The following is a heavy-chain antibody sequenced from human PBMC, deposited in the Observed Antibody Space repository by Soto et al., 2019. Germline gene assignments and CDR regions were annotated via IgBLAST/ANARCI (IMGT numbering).Heavy chain of an antibody. CDR2: ISTYNGNT. CDR3: ARDPQYSTSSQVFDY. D-gene: IGHD6-6*01. CDR1: GYTFTSYG. V-gene: IGHV1-18*03. Sequence: QVQLVQSGAEVKKPGASVKVSCKASGYTFTSYGISWVRQAPGQGLEWVGRISTYNGNTKYAQKVQGRVTMTTDTSTSTAYMELRSLGSDDMAVYYCARDPQYSTSSQVFDYLGQGTLVTVSS. J-gene: IGHJ4*02.